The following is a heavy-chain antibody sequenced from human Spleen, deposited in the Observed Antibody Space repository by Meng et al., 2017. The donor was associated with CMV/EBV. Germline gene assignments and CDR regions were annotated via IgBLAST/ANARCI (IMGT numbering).Heavy chain of an antibody. CDR1: GYTFTGYY. CDR2: ISPNSGGT. CDR3: ARDGRGLYSSISRYYYYYGMDV. Sequence: ASVKVSCKASGYTFTGYYMHWVRQAPGQGLEWMGWISPNSGGTNYAQKFQGRVTMTRDTSISTAYMELSRLRSDDTAVYYCARDGRGLYSSISRYYYYYGMDVWGQGTTVTVSS. V-gene: IGHV1-2*02. J-gene: IGHJ6*02. D-gene: IGHD6-13*01.